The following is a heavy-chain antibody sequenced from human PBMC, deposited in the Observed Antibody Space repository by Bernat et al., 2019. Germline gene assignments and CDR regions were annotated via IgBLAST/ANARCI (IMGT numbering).Heavy chain of an antibody. Sequence: QVHLVESGGGVVQPGGSLRLSCAASGFTFSIYVMHWVRQAPGKGLEWVAFIQYDGSNKYYADSVKGRFTISRDNSKNTLYLQMNSLRAEDTAVYYCSRGLGTVGTTTLDYWGRGTLVTVSS. CDR1: GFTFSIYV. CDR2: IQYDGSNK. CDR3: SRGLGTVGTTTLDY. V-gene: IGHV3-30*02. D-gene: IGHD1-26*01. J-gene: IGHJ4*02.